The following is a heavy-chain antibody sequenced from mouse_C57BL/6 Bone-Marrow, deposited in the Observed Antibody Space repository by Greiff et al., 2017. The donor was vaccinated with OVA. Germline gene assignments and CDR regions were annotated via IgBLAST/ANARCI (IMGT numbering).Heavy chain of an antibody. CDR2: IYPGDGDT. CDR1: GYAFSSSW. J-gene: IGHJ1*03. Sequence: VQLQQSGPELVKPGASVKISCKASGYAFSSSWMNWVKQRPGKGLEWIGRIYPGDGDTNYNGKFKGKATLTADKSSSTAYMQLRSLTSEDSAVYFCAREDDYDWYFDVWGTGTTVTVSS. CDR3: AREDDYDWYFDV. D-gene: IGHD2-4*01. V-gene: IGHV1-82*01.